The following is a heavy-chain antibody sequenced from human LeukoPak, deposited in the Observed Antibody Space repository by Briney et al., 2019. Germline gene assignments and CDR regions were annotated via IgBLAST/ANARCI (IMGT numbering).Heavy chain of an antibody. J-gene: IGHJ4*01. CDR3: ARAVGFVAVTGLGEYYFDY. CDR1: GFTFSTYW. V-gene: IGHV3-7*04. CDR2: IKKDGSEK. Sequence: GGSLRLSCVGSGFTFSTYWMTWVRQAPGKGLEWVASIKKDGSEKYHEDSVQGRFTVSRDNAKRSLYLQMSSLRVEDTAVYYCARAVGFVAVTGLGEYYFDYWGHGTLVTVSS. D-gene: IGHD3-16*01.